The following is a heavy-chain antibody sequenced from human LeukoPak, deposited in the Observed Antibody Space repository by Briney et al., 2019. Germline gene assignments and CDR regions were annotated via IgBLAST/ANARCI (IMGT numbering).Heavy chain of an antibody. CDR1: GYTFTSYG. Sequence: GASVKVSCKASGYTFTSYGISWVRQAPGQGLEWMGWISAYNGNTNYAQKLQGRVTMTTDTSTSTAYMELRSLRSDDTAVYYCARERSGRFDLNYFDYWGQGTLVTVSS. CDR3: ARERSGRFDLNYFDY. CDR2: ISAYNGNT. D-gene: IGHD6-19*01. J-gene: IGHJ4*02. V-gene: IGHV1-18*01.